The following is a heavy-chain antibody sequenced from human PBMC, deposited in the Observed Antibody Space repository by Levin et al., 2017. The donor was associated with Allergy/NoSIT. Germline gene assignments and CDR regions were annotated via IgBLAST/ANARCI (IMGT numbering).Heavy chain of an antibody. CDR3: ARSIAARPIAYYFDY. CDR1: GFTFSDYY. J-gene: IGHJ4*02. CDR2: ISSSGSTI. V-gene: IGHV3-11*01. Sequence: GGSLRLSCAASGFTFSDYYMSWIRQAPGKGLEWVSYISSSGSTIYYADSVKGRFTISRDNAKNSLYLQMNSLRAEDTAVYYCARSIAARPIAYYFDYWGQGTLVTVSS. D-gene: IGHD6-6*01.